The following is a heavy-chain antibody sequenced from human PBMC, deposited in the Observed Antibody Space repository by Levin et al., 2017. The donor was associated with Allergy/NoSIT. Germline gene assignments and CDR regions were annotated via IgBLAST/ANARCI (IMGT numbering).Heavy chain of an antibody. CDR2: IIPIFGTA. V-gene: IGHV1-69*01. J-gene: IGHJ6*02. Sequence: KISCKASGGTFSSYAISWVRQAPGQGLEWMGGIIPIFGTANYAQKFQGRVTITADESTSTAYMELSSLRSEDTAVYYCARDGSNYYGSGSYYPYYYYGMDVWGQGTTVTVSS. D-gene: IGHD3-10*01. CDR1: GGTFSSYA. CDR3: ARDGSNYYGSGSYYPYYYYGMDV.